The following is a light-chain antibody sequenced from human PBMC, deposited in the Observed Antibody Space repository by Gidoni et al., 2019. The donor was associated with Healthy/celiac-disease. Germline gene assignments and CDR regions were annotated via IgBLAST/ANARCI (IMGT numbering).Light chain of an antibody. Sequence: DIVMTQSPDSLAVSLGERATINCKPSQSVLYSSNNKNYLAWYQQKPGQPPKLLIYWASTRESGVSDRFSGSGSGTDFTLTISSLQAEDVAVYYCQQYYSTPLTFGGGTKVEIK. CDR3: QQYYSTPLT. V-gene: IGKV4-1*01. CDR2: WAS. CDR1: QSVLYSSNNKNY. J-gene: IGKJ4*01.